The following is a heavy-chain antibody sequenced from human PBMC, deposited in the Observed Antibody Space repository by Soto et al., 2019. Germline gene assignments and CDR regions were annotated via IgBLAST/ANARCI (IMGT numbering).Heavy chain of an antibody. CDR1: GSTFSAYA. CDR2: ISGSGGTT. J-gene: IGHJ6*02. Sequence: PGGSLRLSCAASGSTFSAYAMSWVRQAPGKGLEWVSGISGSGGTTYYADSVKGRFAISRDNSKNTLYLQMNSLRVEDTAVYYCAKWQAGVPTYYYYYGMDVWGQGTTVTVSS. CDR3: AKWQAGVPTYYYYYGMDV. D-gene: IGHD3-10*01. V-gene: IGHV3-23*01.